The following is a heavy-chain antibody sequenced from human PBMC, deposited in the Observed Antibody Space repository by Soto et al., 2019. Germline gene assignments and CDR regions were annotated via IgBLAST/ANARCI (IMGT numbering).Heavy chain of an antibody. D-gene: IGHD3-16*01. Sequence: LLESGGGLVQPGGSLRLSCAASRFTFSTYAMTWVRQAPGKGLEWVSSISGSGGSTYYADSVKGRFTLSRDNSKNTLFLQMKSLRVEDTAVYYCAKAESRGTFYYYAMDVWGQGTTVTVSS. CDR3: AKAESRGTFYYYAMDV. CDR1: RFTFSTYA. J-gene: IGHJ6*02. V-gene: IGHV3-23*01. CDR2: ISGSGGST.